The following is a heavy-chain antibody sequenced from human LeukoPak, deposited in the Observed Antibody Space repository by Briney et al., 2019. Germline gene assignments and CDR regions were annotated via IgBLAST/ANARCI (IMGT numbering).Heavy chain of an antibody. CDR2: IYHSGST. D-gene: IGHD2-21*02. Sequence: SETLSLTCTVSGYSISSGYYWGWIRQPPGKGLEWIGSIYHSGSTYYNPSLKSRVTISVDTSKNQFSPKLTSVTAADTAVYYCGRARIACGGDCYNPENYFDYWGQGTLVTVSS. CDR1: GYSISSGYY. CDR3: GRARIACGGDCYNPENYFDY. V-gene: IGHV4-38-2*02. J-gene: IGHJ4*02.